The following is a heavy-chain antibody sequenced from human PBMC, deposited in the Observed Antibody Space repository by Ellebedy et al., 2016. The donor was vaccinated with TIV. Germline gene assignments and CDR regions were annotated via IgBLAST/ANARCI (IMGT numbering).Heavy chain of an antibody. CDR1: GFTFNNYA. V-gene: IGHV3-23*01. Sequence: PGGSLRLSCAASGFTFNNYAMDWVRQAPGGGLEWVSTISSRGGSTYYADSVKGRFTISRDNSKNTLDLQMSSLRADDSAVYYCAKDGWELQGWTDSWGQGTLVTVSS. D-gene: IGHD1-26*01. CDR3: AKDGWELQGWTDS. J-gene: IGHJ4*02. CDR2: ISSRGGST.